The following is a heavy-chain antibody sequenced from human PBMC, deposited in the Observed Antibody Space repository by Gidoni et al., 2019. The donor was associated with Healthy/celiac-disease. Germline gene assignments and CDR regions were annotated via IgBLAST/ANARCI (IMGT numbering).Heavy chain of an antibody. Sequence: QVQLQESRPGLVKPSHTLSLTCPVSCGSISSGDYYWRWIRQPPGKGLEWIGYIYYSGSTYYNPSLKSRVTISVDTSKNQFSLKLSSVTAADTAVYYCARSYYGSGSYEGYFDYWGQGTLVTVSS. D-gene: IGHD3-10*01. CDR2: IYYSGST. V-gene: IGHV4-30-4*01. J-gene: IGHJ4*02. CDR1: CGSISSGDYY. CDR3: ARSYYGSGSYEGYFDY.